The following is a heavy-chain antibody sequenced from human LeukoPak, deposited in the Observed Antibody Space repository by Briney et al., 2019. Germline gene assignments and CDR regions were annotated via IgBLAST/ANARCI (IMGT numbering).Heavy chain of an antibody. Sequence: GGSLRLSCAASGFTFSSYSMNWGRQAPGKGLEWVSYISSSSSTIYYADSVKGRFTISRDNAKNSLYLQMNSLRAEDTAVYYCARDHRVVPAAITNWGQGTLVTVSS. CDR3: ARDHRVVPAAITN. D-gene: IGHD2-2*02. V-gene: IGHV3-48*01. J-gene: IGHJ4*02. CDR1: GFTFSSYS. CDR2: ISSSSSTI.